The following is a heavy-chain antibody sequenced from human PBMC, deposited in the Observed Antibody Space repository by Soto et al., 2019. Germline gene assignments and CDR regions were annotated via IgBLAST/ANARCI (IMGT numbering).Heavy chain of an antibody. D-gene: IGHD6-6*01. CDR3: ARDRRPGNWFAP. Sequence: SETLSLTCAVSGYSISSSNWWGWIRQPPGKGLEWIGYIYYSGTTYYNPSLKSRVTMSVDTSKNQFSLKLSSVTAADTAVYYCARDRRPGNWFAPWGQGTLVTVSS. CDR1: GYSISSSNW. CDR2: IYYSGTT. V-gene: IGHV4-28*03. J-gene: IGHJ5*02.